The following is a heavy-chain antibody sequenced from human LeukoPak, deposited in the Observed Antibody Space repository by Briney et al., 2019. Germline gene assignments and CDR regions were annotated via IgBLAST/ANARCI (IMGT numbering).Heavy chain of an antibody. CDR3: ARSLHNGNSNDFRYSKYV. CDR2: IYYSGST. Sequence: PSETLSLTCAASGGSISSYNWNWVRQPPGKGLEWIGYIYYSGSTDYNPSLKGRVTISEDTSKNQFSLKLNSVTAADTAVYFSARSLHNGNSNDFRYSKYVSGQGATVTVSS. CDR1: GGSISSYN. J-gene: IGHJ6*02. D-gene: IGHD2-8*01. V-gene: IGHV4-59*01.